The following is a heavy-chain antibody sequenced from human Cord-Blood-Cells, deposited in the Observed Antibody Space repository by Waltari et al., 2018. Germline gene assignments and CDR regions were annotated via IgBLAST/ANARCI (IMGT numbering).Heavy chain of an antibody. Sequence: QVQLVESGGGVVQPGRSLRLSCAASGFTFSSYAMHWVRQAPGKGLGWVAVISYDGSNKYYADSVKGRFTIYRDNSKNTLYLQMNSLRAEDTAVYYCARSYDSSGYYFDYWGQGTLVTVSS. CDR1: GFTFSSYA. CDR3: ARSYDSSGYYFDY. J-gene: IGHJ4*02. V-gene: IGHV3-30-3*01. CDR2: ISYDGSNK. D-gene: IGHD3-22*01.